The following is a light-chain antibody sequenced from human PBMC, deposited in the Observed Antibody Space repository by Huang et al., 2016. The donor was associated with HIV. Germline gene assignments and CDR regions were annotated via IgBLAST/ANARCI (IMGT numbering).Light chain of an antibody. J-gene: IGKJ1*01. V-gene: IGKV3-15*01. CDR1: QSVSSD. CDR3: QQYNQWPRT. CDR2: CAS. Sequence: EIVMTQSPATLSVSPGERATLSCRASQSVSSDLAWFQQRPGQAPTLLIYCASTRATGIPVRFSGSGSGTEFTLTISSLQSEDFSVYYCQQYNQWPRTFGQGTKVDIK.